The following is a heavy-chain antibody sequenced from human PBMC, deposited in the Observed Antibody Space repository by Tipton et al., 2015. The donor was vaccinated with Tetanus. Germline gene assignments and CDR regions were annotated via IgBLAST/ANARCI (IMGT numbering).Heavy chain of an antibody. CDR3: ARNVYTVTNDAFDI. CDR2: IHHSGLA. Sequence: LRLSCTVSGASINAGGYLWTWIRQPPGKGLEWIAFIHHSGLAFSKPSLKSRVSISIDTSQNQFSLRLTSVTAADTAVYFCARNVYTVTNDAFDIWGHGTLVNVSS. CDR1: GASINAGGYL. D-gene: IGHD4-11*01. J-gene: IGHJ3*02. V-gene: IGHV4-30-4*08.